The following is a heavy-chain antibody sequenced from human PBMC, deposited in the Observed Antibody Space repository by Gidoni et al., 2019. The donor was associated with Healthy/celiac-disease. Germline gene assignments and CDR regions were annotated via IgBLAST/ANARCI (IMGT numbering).Heavy chain of an antibody. D-gene: IGHD2-2*02. V-gene: IGHV3-30*18. CDR1: GFTFSSYG. CDR2: ISYDGSNK. Sequence: QVQLVESGGGVVQPGRSLRLSCAASGFTFSSYGMHWVRQAPGKGLEWVAVISYDGSNKYYADSVKGRFTISRDNSKNTLYLQMNSLRAEDTAVYYCAKNLGVVPAAILYYYYYGMDVWGKGTTVTVSS. CDR3: AKNLGVVPAAILYYYYYGMDV. J-gene: IGHJ6*04.